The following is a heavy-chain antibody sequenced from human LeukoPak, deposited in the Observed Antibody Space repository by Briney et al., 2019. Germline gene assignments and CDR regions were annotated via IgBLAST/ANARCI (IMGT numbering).Heavy chain of an antibody. CDR3: ARVVPFFDY. D-gene: IGHD2-2*01. Sequence: PGGSLRLSCAASGFTVSSNYMSWARQAPWKGLEWVSVIYSGGSTDYADFVKGRFTISRDNSKNTLYLQMNSLRAEVTAVYYCARVVPFFDYWGQGTLVTVSS. V-gene: IGHV3-66*01. CDR2: IYSGGST. J-gene: IGHJ4*02. CDR1: GFTVSSNY.